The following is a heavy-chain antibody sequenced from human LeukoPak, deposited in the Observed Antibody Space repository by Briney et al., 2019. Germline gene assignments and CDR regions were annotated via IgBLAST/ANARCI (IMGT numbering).Heavy chain of an antibody. Sequence: GGSLRLPCAASGFTFSSYAMSWVRQAPGKGLEWVSAISGSGGSTYYADSVKGRFTISRDNSKNTLYLQMNSLRAEDTAVYYCAKGDYCSGGSCYIRGGDYFDYWGQGTLVTVSS. V-gene: IGHV3-23*01. CDR1: GFTFSSYA. CDR3: AKGDYCSGGSCYIRGGDYFDY. CDR2: ISGSGGST. D-gene: IGHD2-15*01. J-gene: IGHJ4*02.